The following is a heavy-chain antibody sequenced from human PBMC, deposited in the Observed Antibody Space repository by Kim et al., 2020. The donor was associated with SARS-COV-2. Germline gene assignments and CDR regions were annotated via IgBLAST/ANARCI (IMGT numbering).Heavy chain of an antibody. D-gene: IGHD6-13*01. J-gene: IGHJ5*02. V-gene: IGHV4-39*01. CDR3: ARGVAAAGRGWFDP. Sequence: TPSLKSRVTRSVDTSKNQFSLKLSSVTAADTAVYYCARGVAAAGRGWFDPWGQGTLVTVSS.